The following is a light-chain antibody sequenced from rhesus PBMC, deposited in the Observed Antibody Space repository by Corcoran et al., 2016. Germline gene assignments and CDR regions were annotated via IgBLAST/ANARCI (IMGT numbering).Light chain of an antibody. CDR3: QQSSYLWT. Sequence: ETVVTQYPVTLSWSPGERATLSCRASQSVGSYLAWYQQKPGQAPMLLSYGASSRATGIPDRFSGSGSGTDFTLTISSLEPEDVGIYYCQQSSYLWTYDQGAKVEIK. J-gene: IGKJ1*01. CDR1: QSVGSY. V-gene: IGKV3-24*04. CDR2: GAS.